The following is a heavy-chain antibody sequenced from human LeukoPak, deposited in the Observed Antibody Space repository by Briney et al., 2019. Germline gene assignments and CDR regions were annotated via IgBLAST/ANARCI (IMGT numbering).Heavy chain of an antibody. CDR1: GFTFSDYY. Sequence: GGSLRLSCAASGFTFSDYYMSWIRQAPGKGLEWVSYISSSGSTIYYADSVKGRFTIPRDNAKNSLYLQMNSLRAEDTAVYYCANGRYSYGYKNAFDIWGQGTMVTVSS. D-gene: IGHD5-18*01. J-gene: IGHJ3*02. V-gene: IGHV3-11*04. CDR2: ISSSGSTI. CDR3: ANGRYSYGYKNAFDI.